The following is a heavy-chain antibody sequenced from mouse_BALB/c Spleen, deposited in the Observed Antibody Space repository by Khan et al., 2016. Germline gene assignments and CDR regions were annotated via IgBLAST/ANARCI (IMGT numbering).Heavy chain of an antibody. CDR3: ARIKKIVATYFDY. CDR2: TNPTNGRP. D-gene: IGHD1-1*01. CDR1: GYTFTSYW. J-gene: IGHJ2*01. Sequence: VQLQESGAELVKAGASVKMSCKASGYTFTSYWMHWVKQRLGQGLEWFEETNPTNGRPYYNEKFKSKATLTVDKSSSTAYMLLSGPTFEDSAVYYCARIKKIVATYFDYWGQGTTLTVSS. V-gene: IGHV1S81*02.